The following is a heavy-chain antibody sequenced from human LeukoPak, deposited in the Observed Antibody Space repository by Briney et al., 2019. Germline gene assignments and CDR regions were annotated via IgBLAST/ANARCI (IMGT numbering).Heavy chain of an antibody. CDR3: ARAGPYYDFWSGYDYYYYYYMDV. J-gene: IGHJ6*03. CDR1: GFTLSSYA. CDR2: ISYDGSNK. V-gene: IGHV3-30*01. Sequence: GGSLRLSCAASGFTLSSYAMHWVRQARGKGREWVAVISYDGSNKYYADSVKGRFTISRDNSKNTLYLQMNSLRAEDTAVYYCARAGPYYDFWSGYDYYYYYYMDVWGKGTTVTVSS. D-gene: IGHD3-3*01.